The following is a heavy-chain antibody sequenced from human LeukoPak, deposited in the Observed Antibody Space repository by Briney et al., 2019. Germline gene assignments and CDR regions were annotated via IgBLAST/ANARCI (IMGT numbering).Heavy chain of an antibody. CDR2: IYSDGTNK. Sequence: GGSLRLSCAASGFSFSNAWMSWVRQAPGKGLEWVAVIYSDGTNKYFVDSVKGRFAISRDNSKTTVFLQMNGLRAEDTAVFYCARDLKSGYMDSWGQGTLVTVSS. V-gene: IGHV3-33*08. D-gene: IGHD3-3*01. CDR3: ARDLKSGYMDS. CDR1: GFSFSNAW. J-gene: IGHJ4*02.